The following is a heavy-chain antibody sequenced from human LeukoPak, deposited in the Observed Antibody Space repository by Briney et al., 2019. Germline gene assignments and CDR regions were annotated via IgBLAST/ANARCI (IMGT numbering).Heavy chain of an antibody. D-gene: IGHD3-10*01. Sequence: SETLSLTCAVYGGSFSVYYWSWIRQPPGKGLEWIGEINHSGSTNYNPSLKSRVTISVDTSKNQFSLKLSSVTAADTAVYYCARGVVLLWFGELLGDYYYMDVWGKGTTVTVSS. V-gene: IGHV4-34*01. CDR2: INHSGST. CDR3: ARGVVLLWFGELLGDYYYMDV. J-gene: IGHJ6*03. CDR1: GGSFSVYY.